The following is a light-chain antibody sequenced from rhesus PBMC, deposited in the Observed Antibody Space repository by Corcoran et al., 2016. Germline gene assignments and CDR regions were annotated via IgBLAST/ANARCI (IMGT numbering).Light chain of an antibody. CDR1: QSVSSY. CDR2: GAS. CDR3: YQHSSGLT. Sequence: QVILTQSPATLSLSPGERATLSCRASQSVSSYLVWYQQKPGQAPRLLISGASSRATGIPDRFSGSGAGTDFTLTISSLEPEDVGVYHCYQHSSGLTFGGGTKVELK. J-gene: IGKJ4*01. V-gene: IGKV3-10*01.